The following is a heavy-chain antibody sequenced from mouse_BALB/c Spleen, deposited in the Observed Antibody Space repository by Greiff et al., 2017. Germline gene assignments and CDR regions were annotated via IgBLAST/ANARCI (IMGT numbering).Heavy chain of an antibody. Sequence: EVQGVESGGGLVKPGGSLKLSCAASGFTFSDYYMYWVRQTPEKRLEWVATISDGGSYTYYPDSVKGRFTISRDNAKNNLYLQMSSLKSEDTAMYYCAREGDYDRYAMDYWGQGTSVTGSS. D-gene: IGHD2-4*01. CDR3: AREGDYDRYAMDY. J-gene: IGHJ4*01. CDR1: GFTFSDYY. CDR2: ISDGGSYT. V-gene: IGHV5-4*02.